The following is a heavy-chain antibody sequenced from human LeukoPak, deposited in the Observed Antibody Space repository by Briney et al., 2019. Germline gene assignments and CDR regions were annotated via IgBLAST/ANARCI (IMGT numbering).Heavy chain of an antibody. D-gene: IGHD2-15*01. CDR1: GYTFTSYG. CDR2: ISAYNGNT. CDR3: ARDPVGYCSGGSCLTLDY. V-gene: IGHV1-18*01. J-gene: IGHJ4*02. Sequence: ASVKVSCKASGYTFTSYGISWVRQAPGQGLEWMGWISAYNGNTNYAQKLQGRVTMTTDTSTSTAYMELRSLRSDDTAVYYCARDPVGYCSGGSCLTLDYWGQGTLVTVSS.